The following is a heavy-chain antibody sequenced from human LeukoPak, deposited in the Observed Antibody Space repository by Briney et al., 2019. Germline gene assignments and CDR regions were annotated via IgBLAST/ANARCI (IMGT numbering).Heavy chain of an antibody. V-gene: IGHV3-30*01. CDR3: ARISSGVPAANGFDY. CDR2: ISYDGSNK. CDR1: GFTFSSYA. J-gene: IGHJ4*02. D-gene: IGHD2-2*01. Sequence: PGRSLRLSCAASGFTFSSYAMHWVRQAPGKGLEWVAVISYDGSNKYYADSVKGRFTISRDNSKNTLYLQMNSLRAEDTAVYYCARISSGVPAANGFDYWGQGTLVTVSS.